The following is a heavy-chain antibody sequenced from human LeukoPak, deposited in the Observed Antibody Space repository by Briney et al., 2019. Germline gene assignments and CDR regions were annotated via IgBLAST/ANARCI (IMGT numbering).Heavy chain of an antibody. CDR2: FYHGGTT. V-gene: IGHV4-38-2*02. CDR1: GYSISSGYY. J-gene: IGHJ6*03. CDR3: ARTTEAHSWRTRYYDYYMDV. D-gene: IGHD6-13*01. Sequence: PSETLSLTCSVSGYSISSGYYWGWFRQPPGKRQEWIGSFYHGGTTYYNPSLKSRVTISVDTSKNQFSLKLSSVTAADTAVYYCARTTEAHSWRTRYYDYYMDVWGKGTTVTVSS.